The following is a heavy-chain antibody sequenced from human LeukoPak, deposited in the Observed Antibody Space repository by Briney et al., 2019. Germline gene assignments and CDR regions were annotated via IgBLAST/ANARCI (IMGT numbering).Heavy chain of an antibody. J-gene: IGHJ4*02. CDR3: ARDRERYYYDSSGVDY. Sequence: GGSLRLSCAASGFTFSSYTMTWVRQAPGKGLEWVSTISGRADTSYYADSVKGRFTISRDNSKNTLYLQMNSLRAEDTAVYYCARDRERYYYDSSGVDYWGQGTLVTVSS. CDR2: ISGRADTS. CDR1: GFTFSSYT. D-gene: IGHD3-22*01. V-gene: IGHV3-23*01.